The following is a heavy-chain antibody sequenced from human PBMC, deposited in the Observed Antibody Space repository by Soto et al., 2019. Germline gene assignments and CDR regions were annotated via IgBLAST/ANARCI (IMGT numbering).Heavy chain of an antibody. CDR2: ISVYNGNT. J-gene: IGHJ4*02. Sequence: QVQLVQSGAEVKKPGASVKVSCTASDYTFTSYGIIWVRQAPGQGLEWIGWISVYNGNTNYAQKFRGRVTMTTDSSTTTAYMEMRSLRSADTAVYYCARSGSSWNLREFDYWGQGTLVTVSS. CDR1: DYTFTSYG. CDR3: ARSGSSWNLREFDY. D-gene: IGHD6-13*01. V-gene: IGHV1-18*01.